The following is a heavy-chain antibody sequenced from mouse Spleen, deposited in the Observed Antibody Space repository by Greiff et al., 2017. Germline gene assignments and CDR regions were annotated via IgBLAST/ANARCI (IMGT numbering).Heavy chain of an antibody. CDR3: ASLPGDYYAMDY. D-gene: IGHD2-1*01. CDR2: ISSGGSYT. CDR1: GFTFSSYG. Sequence: EVQLVESGGDLVKPGGSLKLSCAASGFTFSSYGMSWVRQTPDKRLEWVATISSGGSYTYYPDSVKGRFTISRDNAKNTLYLQMSSLKSEDTAMYYCASLPGDYYAMDYWGQGTSVTVSS. J-gene: IGHJ4*01. V-gene: IGHV5-6*01.